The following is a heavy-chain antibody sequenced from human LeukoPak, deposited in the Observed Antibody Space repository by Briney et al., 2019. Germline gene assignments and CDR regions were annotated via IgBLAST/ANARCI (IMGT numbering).Heavy chain of an antibody. CDR1: GGTFSSYA. CDR3: AGAEEANLDAFDI. D-gene: IGHD4/OR15-4a*01. Sequence: SVKVSCKASGGTFSSYAISWVRQAPGQGLEWMGGIIPIFGTANYAQKFQGRVTITTDESTSTAYMELSSQRSEDTAVYYCAGAEEANLDAFDIWGQGTMVTVSS. CDR2: IIPIFGTA. V-gene: IGHV1-69*05. J-gene: IGHJ3*02.